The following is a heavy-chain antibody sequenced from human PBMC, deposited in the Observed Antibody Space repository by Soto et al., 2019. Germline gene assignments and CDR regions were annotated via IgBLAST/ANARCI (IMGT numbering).Heavy chain of an antibody. CDR3: ARDPLAVTGSFVDY. CDR2: ISYDGREK. J-gene: IGHJ4*02. CDR1: GFSFSSYA. D-gene: IGHD6-19*01. V-gene: IGHV3-30*04. Sequence: QVQLVESGGGVVQPGRSLRLSCAASGFSFSSYAMHWVRQAPGKGLEWLAVISYDGREKYYADSAKGRFTISRDSSKNTAYLQMNSLRAEDTAVYYCARDPLAVTGSFVDYWGQGTLVTVSS.